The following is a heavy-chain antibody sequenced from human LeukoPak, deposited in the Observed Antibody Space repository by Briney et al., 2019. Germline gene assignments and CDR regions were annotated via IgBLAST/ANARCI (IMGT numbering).Heavy chain of an antibody. CDR2: IYSGGST. D-gene: IGHD3-10*01. Sequence: GGSLRLSCAASGFTVSSNYMSWVRHAPGQGLEWVSVIYSGGSTYYADSVKGRFTISRDNSKNTLYLQMNSLRAEDTAVYYCARVKVRGVIDYWGQGTLVTVSS. V-gene: IGHV3-53*01. J-gene: IGHJ4*02. CDR1: GFTVSSNY. CDR3: ARVKVRGVIDY.